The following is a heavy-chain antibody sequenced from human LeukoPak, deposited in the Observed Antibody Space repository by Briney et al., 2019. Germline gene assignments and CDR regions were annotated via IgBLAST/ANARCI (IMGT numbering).Heavy chain of an antibody. D-gene: IGHD3-16*02. CDR2: ISAYNGNT. CDR1: GYTFTSYG. J-gene: IGHJ4*02. Sequence: GASVKVSCKASGYTFTSYGISWVRQAPGQGLEWMGWISAYNGNTNYAQKLQGRVTMTTDTSTSAAYMELRSLRSDDTAVYYCARVSGGMGAGSARSRTLGELSLWIDYWGQGTLVTVSS. V-gene: IGHV1-18*04. CDR3: ARVSGGMGAGSARSRTLGELSLWIDY.